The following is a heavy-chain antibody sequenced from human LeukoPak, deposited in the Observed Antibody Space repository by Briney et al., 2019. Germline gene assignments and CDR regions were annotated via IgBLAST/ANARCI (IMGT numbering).Heavy chain of an antibody. J-gene: IGHJ4*02. CDR2: MYYSGST. CDR3: ARTDDYGDYVFDY. V-gene: IGHV4-59*08. CDR1: GGSISSYY. Sequence: PSETLSLTCTVSGGSISSYYWSWIRQPPGKGLEWVGYMYYSGSTNYNPSLKSRVTISVDTSKNQVSLKLSSVTAADTAVYYCARTDDYGDYVFDYWGQGTLVTVSS. D-gene: IGHD4-17*01.